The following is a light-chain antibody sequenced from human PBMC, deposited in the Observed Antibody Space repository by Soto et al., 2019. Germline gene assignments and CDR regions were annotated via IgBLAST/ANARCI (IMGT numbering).Light chain of an antibody. J-gene: IGKJ1*01. CDR1: QIVDSW. CDR3: QHFNDYSRV. V-gene: IGKV1-5*03. Sequence: DIQMTQSPSTLSASIGDRVTITSRASQIVDSWLAWYQQQPGKAPKLLIYKASSLQTGVPSRFSGSVSGIEFTLTISSLQPDDFATYYCQHFNDYSRVFGQGTKVEIK. CDR2: KAS.